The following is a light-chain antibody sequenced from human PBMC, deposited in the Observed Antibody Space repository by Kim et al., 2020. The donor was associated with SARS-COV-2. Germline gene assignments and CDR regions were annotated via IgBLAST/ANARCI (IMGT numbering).Light chain of an antibody. CDR3: QQRSNWPLT. CDR2: DAS. V-gene: IGKV3-11*01. CDR1: QSVSSY. Sequence: LSPGERATLTSRASQSVSSYLAWYQQKPGQAPRLLIYDASNRATGIPARFSGSGSGTDFTLTISSLEPEDFAVFYCQQRSNWPLTFGGGTKVDIK. J-gene: IGKJ4*01.